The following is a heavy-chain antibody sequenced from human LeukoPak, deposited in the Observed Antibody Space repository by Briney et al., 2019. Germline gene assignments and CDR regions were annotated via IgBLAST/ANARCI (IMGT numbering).Heavy chain of an antibody. CDR1: GFTFSSYW. D-gene: IGHD3-22*01. Sequence: GGSLRLSCAASGFTFSSYWMSWVRQAPGKGREWVAFIRYDGSNKYYADSVKGRFTISRDNSKNTLYLQMNSLRAEDTAVYYCAKDMVVNYYDSSGYQYYFDYWGQGTLVTVSS. CDR3: AKDMVVNYYDSSGYQYYFDY. V-gene: IGHV3-30*02. J-gene: IGHJ4*02. CDR2: IRYDGSNK.